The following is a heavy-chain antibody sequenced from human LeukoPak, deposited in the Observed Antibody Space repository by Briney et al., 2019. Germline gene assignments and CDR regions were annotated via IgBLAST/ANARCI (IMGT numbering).Heavy chain of an antibody. J-gene: IGHJ3*02. V-gene: IGHV3-30*18. D-gene: IGHD3-10*01. Sequence: GGSLRLSCAASGFTFSSYGMHWVRQAPGKGLEWVAVISYDGSNKYYADSVKGRFTISRDNPKNTLYLQMNSLRAEDTAVYYCAKGWREWFGEEDAFDIWGQGTMVTVSS. CDR3: AKGWREWFGEEDAFDI. CDR2: ISYDGSNK. CDR1: GFTFSSYG.